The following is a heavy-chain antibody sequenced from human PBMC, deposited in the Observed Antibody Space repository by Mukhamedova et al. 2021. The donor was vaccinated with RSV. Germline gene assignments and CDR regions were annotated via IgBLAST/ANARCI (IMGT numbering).Heavy chain of an antibody. Sequence: WIRQPPGKALEWLAHIFSNDEKSYSTSLKSRLTISKDTSKSQVVHTMTNMDPVDTATYYCARAYDSSGYWYFDLWGRGTLVTVSS. CDR3: ARAYDSSGYWYFDL. V-gene: IGHV2-26*01. D-gene: IGHD3-22*01. J-gene: IGHJ2*01. CDR2: IFSNDEK.